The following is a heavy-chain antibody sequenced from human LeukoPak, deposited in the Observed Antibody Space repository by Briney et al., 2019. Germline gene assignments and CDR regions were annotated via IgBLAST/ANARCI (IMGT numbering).Heavy chain of an antibody. V-gene: IGHV1-2*02. CDR2: INPNSGGT. D-gene: IGHD6-19*01. CDR3: ARATGYSSAWNPDS. J-gene: IGHJ4*02. Sequence: ASVTVSCKASGYTFTGYYIHWVRQAPGQGLEWMGWINPNSGGTNYAQKFQGRVTMTRDTSISTAYMELSRLRLDDTAVYYCARATGYSSAWNPDSWGQGTLVTVSS. CDR1: GYTFTGYY.